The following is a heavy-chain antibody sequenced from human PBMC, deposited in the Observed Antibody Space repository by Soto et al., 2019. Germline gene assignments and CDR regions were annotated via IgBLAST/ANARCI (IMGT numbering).Heavy chain of an antibody. Sequence: ASVKVSCKASGYTFTSYAMHWVRQAPGQRLEWMGWINAGNGNTKYSQKFQGRITITRDTSTSTAYMELSSLRSEDTAVYYCAREEYDSSGYYGTHLRQLNYGMDVWGQGTTVTVSS. D-gene: IGHD3-22*01. J-gene: IGHJ6*02. V-gene: IGHV1-3*01. CDR3: AREEYDSSGYYGTHLRQLNYGMDV. CDR2: INAGNGNT. CDR1: GYTFTSYA.